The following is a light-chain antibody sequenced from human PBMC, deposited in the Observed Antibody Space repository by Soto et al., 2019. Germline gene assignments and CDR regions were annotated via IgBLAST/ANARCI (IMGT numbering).Light chain of an antibody. CDR2: SAS. Sequence: DFQMTQSPSFLSASVGDRVTITCRASEDIINYVAWYQQKSGEVPRLLIFSASFLQSRVPARFSGRGSGTDFSLTISSLQPEDVATYYCQKYFGVPWTIGQGTKVEIK. V-gene: IGKV1-27*01. J-gene: IGKJ1*01. CDR3: QKYFGVPWT. CDR1: EDIINY.